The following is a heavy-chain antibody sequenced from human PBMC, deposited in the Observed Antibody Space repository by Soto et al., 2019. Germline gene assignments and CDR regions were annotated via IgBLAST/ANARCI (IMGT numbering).Heavy chain of an antibody. CDR2: TXXXPSXX. J-gene: IGHJ3*02. Sequence: XXSLRLSCAASGFTFSSYSMNWVRQAPGXXXXXXXXTXXXPSXXQPXXXXXXXLXXXTXXXKTEMYLQMNRLTAEDTAVYYCARSDDFDIWGQGTMVTVPS. V-gene: IGHV3-21*01. CDR3: ARSDDFDI. CDR1: GFTFSSYS.